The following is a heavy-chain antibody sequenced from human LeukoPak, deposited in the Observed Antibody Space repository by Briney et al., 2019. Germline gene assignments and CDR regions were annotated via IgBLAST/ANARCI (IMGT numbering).Heavy chain of an antibody. Sequence: GGSLRLSCAASGFTFSSYSMNWVRQAPGKGLEWVSSISSSSSYIYCADSVKGRFTVSRDNAKNSLYLQMNSLRAEDTAVYYCARGSIVGAYYYYGMDVWGQGTTVTVSS. J-gene: IGHJ6*02. CDR3: ARGSIVGAYYYYGMDV. CDR1: GFTFSSYS. V-gene: IGHV3-21*01. CDR2: ISSSSSYI. D-gene: IGHD1-26*01.